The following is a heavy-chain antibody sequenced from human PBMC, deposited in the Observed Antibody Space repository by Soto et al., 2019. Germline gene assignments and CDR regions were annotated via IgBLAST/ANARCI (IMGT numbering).Heavy chain of an antibody. V-gene: IGHV5-10-1*01. CDR2: IDPSDSYT. CDR3: ARESWGRSYAFDI. D-gene: IGHD3-16*01. J-gene: IGHJ3*02. CDR1: GYSFTIYW. Sequence: GESLNLSCKGSGYSFTIYWISWVRQMPGKGLEWMGRIDPSDSYTNYSPSFQGHVTISADKSISTAYLQWSSLKASDTAMYYCARESWGRSYAFDIWGQGTMVTVSS.